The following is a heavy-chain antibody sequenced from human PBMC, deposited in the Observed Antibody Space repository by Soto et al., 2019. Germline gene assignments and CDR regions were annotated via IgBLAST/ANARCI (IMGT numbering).Heavy chain of an antibody. V-gene: IGHV3-23*01. D-gene: IGHD3-16*02. CDR1: GFTFSSYA. J-gene: IGHJ3*02. CDR3: ARKKNYDYVWGSYRYSDHDAFDI. Sequence: GGSLRFSCAASGFTFSSYAMSWVRQAPGKGLEWVSAISGSGGSTYYADSVKGRFTISRDNSKNTLYLQMNSLRAEDTAVYYCARKKNYDYVWGSYRYSDHDAFDIWGQGTMVTVSS. CDR2: ISGSGGST.